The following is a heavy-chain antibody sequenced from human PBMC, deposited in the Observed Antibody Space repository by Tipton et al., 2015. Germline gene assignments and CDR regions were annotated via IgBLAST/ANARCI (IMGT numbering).Heavy chain of an antibody. Sequence: GLVKPSQTLSLTCAISGDSVSSNTAAWHWIRQSPSRGLEWLGRTYYRSNWNNDYAVSVKSRITITPDTSKNQFTLHLNSVTPDDTAMYYCARDFGSSGLYYFDSWGQGTLVTVSS. CDR2: TYYRSNWNN. V-gene: IGHV6-1*01. CDR3: ARDFGSSGLYYFDS. J-gene: IGHJ4*02. CDR1: GDSVSSNTAA. D-gene: IGHD3-22*01.